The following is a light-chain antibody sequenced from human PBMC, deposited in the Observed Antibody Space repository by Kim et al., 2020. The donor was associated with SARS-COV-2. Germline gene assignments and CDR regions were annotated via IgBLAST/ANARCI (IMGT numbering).Light chain of an antibody. CDR2: DAA. CDR1: HNIGIN. CDR3: QQQSKWPPAPS. Sequence: PGEGATLSCRASHNIGINLAWYQQTRGQAPRLLIYDAAIRATGIPDKFSGSGSGTDFTLTIGNLDPEDFGIYFCQQQSKWPPAPSFGGGTKVDIK. J-gene: IGKJ4*01. V-gene: IGKV3-11*01.